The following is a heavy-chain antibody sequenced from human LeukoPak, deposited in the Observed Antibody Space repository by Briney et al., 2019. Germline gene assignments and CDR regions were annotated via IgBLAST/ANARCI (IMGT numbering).Heavy chain of an antibody. CDR3: ARHAPVGLTIGGIIES. D-gene: IGHD3-16*01. CDR1: GYSFSTYW. J-gene: IGHJ4*02. V-gene: IGHV5-51*01. CDR2: LYPGDSDT. Sequence: GESLKISCKGSGYSFSTYWVGWVRQMPGKGLEWMGMLYPGDSDTRYSPSFQGQVTMSADKSINTAYLQWSSLKASDTAMYYCARHAPVGLTIGGIIESWGQGTLVTVST.